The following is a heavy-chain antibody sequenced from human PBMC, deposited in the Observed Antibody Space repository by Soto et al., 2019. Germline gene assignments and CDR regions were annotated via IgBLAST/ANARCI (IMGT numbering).Heavy chain of an antibody. J-gene: IGHJ6*03. CDR2: ISGSGGST. V-gene: IGHV3-23*01. CDR1: GFTFSSYA. CDR3: AKGRRGFGESGRRIKAKENYYYYYMDV. D-gene: IGHD3-10*01. Sequence: EVQLLESGGGLVQPGGSLRLSCAASGFTFSSYAMSWVRQAPGKGLEWVSAISGSGGSTYYADSVKGRFTISRDNSKNTLYLQMNSLRAEDTAVYYRAKGRRGFGESGRRIKAKENYYYYYMDVWGKGTTVTVSS.